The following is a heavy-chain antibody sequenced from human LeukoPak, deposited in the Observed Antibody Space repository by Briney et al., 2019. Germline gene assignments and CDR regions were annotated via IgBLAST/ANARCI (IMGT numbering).Heavy chain of an antibody. V-gene: IGHV4-31*03. CDR2: IYYSGST. J-gene: IGHJ3*02. CDR3: ARGVVPAARVAFDI. Sequence: SSETLSLTCTVSGGSISSGGYYWSWIRQHPGKGLEWIGYIYYSGSTYYNPSLESRVTISVDTSKNQFSLKLSSVTAADTAVYYCARGVVPAARVAFDIWGQGTMVTVSS. D-gene: IGHD2-2*01. CDR1: GGSISSGGYY.